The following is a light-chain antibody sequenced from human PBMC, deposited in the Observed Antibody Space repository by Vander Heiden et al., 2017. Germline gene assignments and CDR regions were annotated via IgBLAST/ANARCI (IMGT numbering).Light chain of an antibody. CDR3: LQDSNYRRR. J-gene: IGKJ1*01. CDR1: QGIRND. V-gene: IGKV1-6*01. CDR2: AAS. Sequence: AIQMTQFPSSLSASVGDRVTITCRASQGIRNDLGWYQQKPGKAPKLLIYAASSLQSGVPSRFSGSGSGTDFTLTISSLQPEDFATYYCLQDSNYRRRFGSETKEKIK.